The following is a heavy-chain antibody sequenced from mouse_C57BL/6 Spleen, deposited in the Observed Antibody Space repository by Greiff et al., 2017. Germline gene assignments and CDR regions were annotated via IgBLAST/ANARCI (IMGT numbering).Heavy chain of an antibody. CDR2: INPSNGGT. Sequence: QVQLQQPGTELVKPGASVKLSCKASGYTFTSYWMHWVKQRPGQGLEWIGKINPSNGGTNYNEKFKSKATLTVDKSSSTAYMQLSSLTSEDSAVYYCARGAGSSYGWFAYWGQGTLVTVSA. CDR1: GYTFTSYW. V-gene: IGHV1-53*01. D-gene: IGHD1-1*01. CDR3: ARGAGSSYGWFAY. J-gene: IGHJ3*01.